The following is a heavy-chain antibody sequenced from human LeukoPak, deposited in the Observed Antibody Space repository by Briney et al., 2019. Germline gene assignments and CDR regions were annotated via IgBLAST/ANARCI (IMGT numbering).Heavy chain of an antibody. Sequence: ASVKVSCKASGYTFTGYYMHWVRQAPGQGLEWMGWINPNSGGTNYARKFQGRVTMTRDTSISTAYMELSRLRSDDTAVYYCAREGVTMIVNYWGQGTLVTVSS. V-gene: IGHV1-2*02. J-gene: IGHJ4*02. CDR3: AREGVTMIVNY. CDR1: GYTFTGYY. CDR2: INPNSGGT. D-gene: IGHD3-22*01.